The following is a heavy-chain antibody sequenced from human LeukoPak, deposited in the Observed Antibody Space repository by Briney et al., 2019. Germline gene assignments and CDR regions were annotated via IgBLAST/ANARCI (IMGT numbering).Heavy chain of an antibody. CDR2: IYHSGST. Sequence: PSETLSLTCAVSGGSISSSNWWSWVRQPPGKGLEWIGYIYHSGSTYYNPSLKSRVTISVDRSKNQFSLKLSSVTAADTAVYYCARDPAGEGYFDYWGQGTLATVSS. CDR3: ARDPAGEGYFDY. V-gene: IGHV4-4*02. D-gene: IGHD3-16*01. CDR1: GGSISSSNW. J-gene: IGHJ4*02.